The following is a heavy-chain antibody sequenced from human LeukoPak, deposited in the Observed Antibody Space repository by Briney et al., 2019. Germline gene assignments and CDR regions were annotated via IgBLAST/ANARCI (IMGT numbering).Heavy chain of an antibody. CDR1: GFTFSTYS. J-gene: IGHJ5*02. V-gene: IGHV3-48*04. D-gene: IGHD2-15*01. CDR3: ARGYCSGGSCWGSWFDP. CDR2: ISTTSSTI. Sequence: GGSLRLSCAASGFTFSTYSMNWVRQAPGKGLEWVSFISTTSSTIYYADSVKGRFTTSRDNAKNSLYLQMNSLRAEDTAVYYCARGYCSGGSCWGSWFDPWGQGTLVTVSS.